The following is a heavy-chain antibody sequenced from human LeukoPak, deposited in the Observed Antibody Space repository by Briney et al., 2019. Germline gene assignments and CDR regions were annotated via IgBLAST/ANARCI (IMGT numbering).Heavy chain of an antibody. CDR2: IIPIFGTA. V-gene: IGHV1-69*13. CDR1: GGTFSSYA. Sequence: ASVKVSCKASGGTFSSYAISWVRQAPGQGLEWMGGIIPIFGTANYAQKFQGRVTITADESTSTAYMELSSLRSEDTAVYYCARDGGSGSYSYYFDYWGQGTLVTVSS. J-gene: IGHJ4*02. D-gene: IGHD1-26*01. CDR3: ARDGGSGSYSYYFDY.